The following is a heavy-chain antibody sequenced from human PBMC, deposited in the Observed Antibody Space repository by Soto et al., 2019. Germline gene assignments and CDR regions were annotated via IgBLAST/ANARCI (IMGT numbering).Heavy chain of an antibody. CDR1: GFTFSSYA. D-gene: IGHD3-22*01. CDR3: AKDYYDSRAPLTDAFDI. J-gene: IGHJ3*02. CDR2: ISGSGGST. V-gene: IGHV3-23*01. Sequence: LRLSCAASGFTFSSYAMSWVRQAPGKGLEWVSAISGSGGSTYYADSVKGRFTISRDNSKNTLYLQMSSLRAEDTAVYYCAKDYYDSRAPLTDAFDIWGQGTMVTVSS.